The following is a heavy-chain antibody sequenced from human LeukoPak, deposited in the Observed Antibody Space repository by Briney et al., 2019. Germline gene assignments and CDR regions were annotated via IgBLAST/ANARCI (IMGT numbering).Heavy chain of an antibody. Sequence: GGSLRLSCAASGFTFNSYSMNWVRQAPGKGLEWVSYISSSGSSIYYADSVKGRFTISRDNAENSLNLQMNSLRAEDTAVCYCARGDNWNSYYYYYMDVWGKGTTVTVFS. CDR1: GFTFNSYS. J-gene: IGHJ6*03. CDR2: ISSSGSSI. CDR3: ARGDNWNSYYYYYMDV. V-gene: IGHV3-48*04. D-gene: IGHD1-7*01.